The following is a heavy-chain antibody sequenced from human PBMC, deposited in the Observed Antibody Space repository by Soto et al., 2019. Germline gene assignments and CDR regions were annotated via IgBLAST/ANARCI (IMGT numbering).Heavy chain of an antibody. CDR3: ARLPKGSVVTG. D-gene: IGHD2-21*02. J-gene: IGHJ4*02. CDR1: GFSFRDHS. V-gene: IGHV3-48*02. Sequence: VQLMESGGGLVYPGASLRLSCETSGFSFRDHSMNWVRQAPGKGLQWVSYISSTGDDIHYADSVKGRFTVSRDNAKNALFLQMNRLRDDDSAIYYCARLPKGSVVTGWGQGTLVTVSS. CDR2: ISSTGDDI.